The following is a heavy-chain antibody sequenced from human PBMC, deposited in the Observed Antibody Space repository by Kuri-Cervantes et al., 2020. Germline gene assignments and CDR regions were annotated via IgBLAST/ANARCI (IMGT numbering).Heavy chain of an antibody. J-gene: IGHJ4*02. V-gene: IGHV3-15*01. D-gene: IGHD5-24*01. Sequence: GESLKISCAASGFTFNNAWMTWVRQAPGKGLEWVGRIKSKTDGGTTDYAAPVKGRFTISRDDSKNTLYLQVNSLRAEDTAVYYCARWRWQQSEFDYWGQGTLVTVSS. CDR2: IKSKTDGGTT. CDR3: ARWRWQQSEFDY. CDR1: GFTFNNAW.